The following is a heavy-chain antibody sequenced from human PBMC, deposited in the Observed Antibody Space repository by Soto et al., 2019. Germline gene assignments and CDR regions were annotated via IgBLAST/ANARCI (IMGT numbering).Heavy chain of an antibody. CDR1: GFTFSDYY. J-gene: IGHJ4*02. CDR3: ARDGKGAAYTFGPYYFDS. V-gene: IGHV3-11*04. Sequence: GGSLRLSCAASGFTFSDYYMSWIRQAPGKGLEWVSYISSSGSTIYYADSVRGRFTISRDNGMQSLFLHMNSLRDEDTAVYFFARDGKGAAYTFGPYYFDSWGQGALVTVSS. CDR2: ISSSGSTI. D-gene: IGHD1-1*01.